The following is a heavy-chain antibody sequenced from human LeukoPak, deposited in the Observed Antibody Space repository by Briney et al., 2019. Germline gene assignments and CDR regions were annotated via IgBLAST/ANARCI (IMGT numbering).Heavy chain of an antibody. V-gene: IGHV3-48*03. D-gene: IGHD3-10*01. CDR3: ARDLAPGFGY. CDR1: GFTFSSYE. CDR2: ISSSGSTI. Sequence: GGSLRLSCAAPGFTFSSYEMNWVRQAPGKGLEWVSYISSSGSTIYYADSVKGRFTISRDNAKNSLYLQMNSLRAEDTAVYYCARDLAPGFGYWGQGTLVTVSS. J-gene: IGHJ4*02.